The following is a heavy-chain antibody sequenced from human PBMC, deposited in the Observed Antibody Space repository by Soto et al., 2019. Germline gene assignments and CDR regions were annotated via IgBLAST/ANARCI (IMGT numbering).Heavy chain of an antibody. CDR3: TTARGTYGAEYFQH. V-gene: IGHV3-15*01. CDR1: GFTFTNAW. D-gene: IGHD4-17*01. CDR2: IKSKTDGGTT. Sequence: GGSLRLSCATSGFTFTNAWMSWVRQAPGKGLEWVGRIKSKTDGGTTDYAAPVKGRFTISRDDSKNTLYLQMNSLKTEDTAVYYCTTARGTYGAEYFQHWGQGTLVTVSS. J-gene: IGHJ1*01.